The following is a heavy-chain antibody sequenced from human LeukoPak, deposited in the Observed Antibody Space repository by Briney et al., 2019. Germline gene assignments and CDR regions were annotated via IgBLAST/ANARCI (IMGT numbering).Heavy chain of an antibody. J-gene: IGHJ4*02. CDR2: INPNSGGT. D-gene: IGHD6-19*01. CDR1: GYTFTGHY. CDR3: ARVSKQWLVYFDY. Sequence: ASVKVSCKASGYTFTGHYIHWVRQAPGQGLEWMGWINPNSGGTNYAQKFQGRVTMTRDTSISTAYMELSRLRSDDTAVYYCARVSKQWLVYFDYWGQGTLVTVSS. V-gene: IGHV1-2*02.